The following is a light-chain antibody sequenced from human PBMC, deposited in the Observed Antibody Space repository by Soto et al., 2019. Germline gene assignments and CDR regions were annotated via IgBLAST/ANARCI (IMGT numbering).Light chain of an antibody. CDR3: QQYDTYWT. CDR1: QSVSNNY. V-gene: IGKV3-20*01. CDR2: DAS. J-gene: IGKJ1*01. Sequence: EIVLTQSPGTLSLSPGERATLSCRASQSVSNNYLAWYQQKPGQAPRLLIYDASNRATGIPARFSGSGSGTEFTLTISSLQPGDFATYYCQQYDTYWTFGQGTKVDIK.